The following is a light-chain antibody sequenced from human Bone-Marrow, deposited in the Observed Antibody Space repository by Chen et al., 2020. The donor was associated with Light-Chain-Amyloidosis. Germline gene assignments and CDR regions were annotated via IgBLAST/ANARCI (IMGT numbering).Light chain of an antibody. Sequence: QSVLTQPPSVSGIPGQTVTISCSGSRSNIESHYVHWYQQLPATAPRLLIYRNNQRPSGVPARCSGAKSGTSASLAITGLRSEDEADYYCAAWDDDLSGQFGGGTKLTVL. V-gene: IGLV1-47*01. J-gene: IGLJ3*02. CDR3: AAWDDDLSGQ. CDR2: RNN. CDR1: RSNIESHY.